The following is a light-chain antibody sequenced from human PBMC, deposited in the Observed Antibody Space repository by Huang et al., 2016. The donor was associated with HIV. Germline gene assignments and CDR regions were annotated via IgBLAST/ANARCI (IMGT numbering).Light chain of an antibody. V-gene: IGKV1-33*01. CDR1: QDITNY. J-gene: IGKJ4*01. CDR2: DAS. CDR3: QQYDDLPLT. Sequence: DIQMTQSPSSLSASVGDRVTITCRASQDITNYLNWYQQKPGKAPKLLIYDASNLDSGGPSRFSGSGSGTDFTFTITSRQPEDFATYFCQQYDDLPLTFGGGTKIDI.